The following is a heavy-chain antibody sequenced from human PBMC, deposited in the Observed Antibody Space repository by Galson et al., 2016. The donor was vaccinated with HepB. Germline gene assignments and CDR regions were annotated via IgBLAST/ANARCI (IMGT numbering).Heavy chain of an antibody. Sequence: SVKVSCKASGYTFSSYYIHWVRQAPGQGLEWMGIINPSTGTTTYAQKFQGRVTMTRDTSTTTVYMELSSLRSEDTAMYYCARESYSGWGYWGQGTLVTVSS. V-gene: IGHV1-46*01. J-gene: IGHJ4*02. D-gene: IGHD5-12*01. CDR3: ARESYSGWGY. CDR1: GYTFSSYY. CDR2: INPSTGTT.